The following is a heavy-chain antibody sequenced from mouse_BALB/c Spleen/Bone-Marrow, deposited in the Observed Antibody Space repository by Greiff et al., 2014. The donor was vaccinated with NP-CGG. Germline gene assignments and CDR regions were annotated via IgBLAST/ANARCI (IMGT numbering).Heavy chain of an antibody. D-gene: IGHD2-1*01. CDR3: AREGVYYGNPYWYFDV. Sequence: DVQLQESGGGLVQPGGSLRLSCATSGFTFTDYYMSWVRQPPGKALEWLGFIRNKANGYTTEYSASVKSRFTISRDNSQSILYLQMNTLRAEDSATYYCAREGVYYGNPYWYFDVWGAGTTVTVSS. CDR1: GFTFTDYY. CDR2: IRNKANGYTT. J-gene: IGHJ1*01. V-gene: IGHV7-3*02.